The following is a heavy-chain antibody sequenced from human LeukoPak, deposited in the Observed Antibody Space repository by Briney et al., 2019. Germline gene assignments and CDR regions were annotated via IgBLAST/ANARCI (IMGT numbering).Heavy chain of an antibody. CDR2: ISSSSSYI. Sequence: GGSLRLSCAASGLTFSSYSMNWVRQAPGKGLEWVSSISSSSSYIYYADSVKGRFTISRDNAKNSLYLQMNSLRAEDTAVYYCARDWGELFGSDYWGQGTLVTVSS. J-gene: IGHJ4*02. D-gene: IGHD1-26*01. CDR1: GLTFSSYS. V-gene: IGHV3-21*01. CDR3: ARDWGELFGSDY.